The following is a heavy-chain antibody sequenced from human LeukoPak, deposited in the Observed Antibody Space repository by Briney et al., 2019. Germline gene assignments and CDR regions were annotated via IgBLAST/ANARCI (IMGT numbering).Heavy chain of an antibody. CDR1: GGSFSGYY. J-gene: IGHJ6*03. D-gene: IGHD3-22*01. CDR2: INHSGST. V-gene: IGHV4-34*01. CDR3: ARGFSSGDLHYHYFMDV. Sequence: SETLSLTCAVYGGSFSGYYWSWIRQPPGKGLEWIGEINHSGSTNYNPSLKSRVTISVDTSKNQFSLKLSSVTAADTAVYYCARGFSSGDLHYHYFMDVWGKGTTVTVSS.